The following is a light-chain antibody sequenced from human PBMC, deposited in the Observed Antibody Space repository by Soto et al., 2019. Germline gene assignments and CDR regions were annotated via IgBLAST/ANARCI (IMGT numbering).Light chain of an antibody. CDR3: QKYTNVPT. J-gene: IGKJ4*01. CDR1: QGISNY. V-gene: IGKV1-27*01. CDR2: AAS. Sequence: GDRVTITCRASQGISNYLAWYQQIPGKVPKLLISAASTLQSGVPSRFSGSGSGTDFTLTFSSLQPEDVATYYCQKYTNVPTFGGGTKVEIK.